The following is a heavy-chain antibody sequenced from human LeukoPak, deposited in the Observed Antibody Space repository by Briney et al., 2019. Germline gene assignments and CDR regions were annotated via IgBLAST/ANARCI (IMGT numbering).Heavy chain of an antibody. J-gene: IGHJ4*02. CDR3: VKDSSSGSYFDY. D-gene: IGHD3-10*01. V-gene: IGHV3-64D*06. Sequence: GGSLRLSCSASGFTFSRYAMHWVRQAPGKGLEYVSAISSSGGSTYYADSVKGRFTISRDNSRNTLHFQMSSLRVEDTAVYYCVKDSSSGSYFDYWGQGTLVTVSS. CDR2: ISSSGGST. CDR1: GFTFSRYA.